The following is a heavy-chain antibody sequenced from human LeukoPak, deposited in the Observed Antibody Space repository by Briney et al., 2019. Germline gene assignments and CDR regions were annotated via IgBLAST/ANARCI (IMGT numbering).Heavy chain of an antibody. CDR2: IYHSGST. D-gene: IGHD3-9*01. J-gene: IGHJ3*02. Sequence: KASETLSLTCAVSGYSISSGYYWGWIRQPPGKGLEWIGSIYHSGSTYYNPSLKSRVTISVDTSKNQFSLKLSSVTAADTAVYYRASGGRYFDWLSYAFDIWGQGTMVTVSS. CDR3: ASGGRYFDWLSYAFDI. CDR1: GYSISSGYY. V-gene: IGHV4-38-2*01.